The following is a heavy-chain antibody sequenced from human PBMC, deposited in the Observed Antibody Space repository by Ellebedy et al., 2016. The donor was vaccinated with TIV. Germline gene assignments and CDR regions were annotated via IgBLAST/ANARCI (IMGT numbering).Heavy chain of an antibody. J-gene: IGHJ4*02. CDR3: ARQGNSSGWYVGEYYFDY. D-gene: IGHD6-19*01. CDR2: IYYSGST. V-gene: IGHV4-39*01. Sequence: MPGGSLRLSCTVSGGSISSSSYYWGWIRQPPGKGLEWIGSIYYSGSTSYNPSLKSRFTISVDTSKNQFSLKLSSVTAADTAVYYCARQGNSSGWYVGEYYFDYWGQGTLLTVSS. CDR1: GGSISSSSYY.